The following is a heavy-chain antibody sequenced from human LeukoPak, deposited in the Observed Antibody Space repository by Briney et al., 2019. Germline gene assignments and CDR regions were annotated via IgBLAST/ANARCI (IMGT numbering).Heavy chain of an antibody. CDR1: GGSISSGDYY. CDR3: ARARGGYDATFEY. J-gene: IGHJ4*02. D-gene: IGHD5-12*01. Sequence: SQTLSLTCTVSGGSISSGDYYWSWIRQPPGKGLEWIGRMYSSGSTDYNPSLTSRVTISGDMSKNQFSLKVSSVTAADTAVYYCARARGGYDATFEYWGQGSLVTVSS. V-gene: IGHV4-61*02. CDR2: MYSSGST.